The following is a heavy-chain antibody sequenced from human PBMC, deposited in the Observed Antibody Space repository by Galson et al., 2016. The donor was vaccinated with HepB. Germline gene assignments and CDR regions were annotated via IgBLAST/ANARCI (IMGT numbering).Heavy chain of an antibody. D-gene: IGHD2-15*01. CDR1: GGSISSGAYF. CDR2: IYYSVAT. V-gene: IGHV4-31*03. J-gene: IGHJ4*02. Sequence: TLSLTCTVSGGSISSGAYFWSWIRQAPGKGLEWIGYIYYSVATHYNPSLESRVTISIDTSENQLSLNLRYLTAADTAVYYCARPRGVGYCSGGNCFEPLDHWGQGTLVTVSS. CDR3: ARPRGVGYCSGGNCFEPLDH.